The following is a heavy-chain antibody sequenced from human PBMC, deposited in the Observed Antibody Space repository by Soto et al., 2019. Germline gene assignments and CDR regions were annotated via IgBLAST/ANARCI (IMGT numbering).Heavy chain of an antibody. V-gene: IGHV4-31*11. Sequence: SETLSLTCAVSGGSISSGGYYWSWIRQHPGKGLEWIGYIYYSGSTYYNPSLKSRVTISVDTSKNQFSLKLSSVTAADTAVYYCASRVGLHLDYWGQGTLVTVSS. CDR2: IYYSGST. CDR3: ASRVGLHLDY. CDR1: GGSISSGGYY. D-gene: IGHD1-26*01. J-gene: IGHJ4*02.